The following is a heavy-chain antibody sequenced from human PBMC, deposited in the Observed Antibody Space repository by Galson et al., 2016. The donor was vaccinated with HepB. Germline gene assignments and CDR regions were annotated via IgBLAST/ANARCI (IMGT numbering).Heavy chain of an antibody. D-gene: IGHD3-10*01. V-gene: IGHV3-48*03. J-gene: IGHJ4*02. Sequence: SLRLSCAASGFTFKSYEMNWVRQAPGKGLEWVSAITGGSSIFYADSVRGRFTTSRDNARNSLFLEMNSLRAEDTALYYCVRTGSGSYSAYWGQGTLVTVSS. CDR1: GFTFKSYE. CDR3: VRTGSGSYSAY. CDR2: ITGGSSI.